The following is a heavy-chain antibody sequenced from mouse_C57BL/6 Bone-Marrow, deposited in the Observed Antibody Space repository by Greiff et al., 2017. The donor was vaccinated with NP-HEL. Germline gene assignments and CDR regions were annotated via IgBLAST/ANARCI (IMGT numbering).Heavy chain of an antibody. D-gene: IGHD1-2*01. V-gene: IGHV1-64*01. Sequence: VQLQQPGAELVKPGASVKLSCKASGYTFTSYWMHWVKQRPGQGLEWIGMIHPNSGSTNYNEKFKSKATLTVDKSSSTAYMQRSSLTSEDSAVYYCARLTTAGFAYWGQGTLVTVSA. CDR1: GYTFTSYW. CDR2: IHPNSGST. CDR3: ARLTTAGFAY. J-gene: IGHJ3*01.